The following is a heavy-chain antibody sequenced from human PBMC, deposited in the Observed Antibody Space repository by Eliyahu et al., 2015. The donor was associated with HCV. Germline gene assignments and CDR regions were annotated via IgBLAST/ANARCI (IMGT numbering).Heavy chain of an antibody. Sequence: EVQLVESGGGLVQPGRSLRXSCTASGFTFGYYAMSWFRQAPGKGXXWVGFMRSRAFGGTTEYXASVKGRFTISSDDSKRIAYLQMNSLKTEDTAVYYCTNSGYDYWASWFDPWGQGTLVTVSS. D-gene: IGHD5-12*01. CDR3: TNSGYDYWASWFDP. V-gene: IGHV3-49*03. CDR1: GFTFGYYA. CDR2: MRSRAFGGTT. J-gene: IGHJ5*02.